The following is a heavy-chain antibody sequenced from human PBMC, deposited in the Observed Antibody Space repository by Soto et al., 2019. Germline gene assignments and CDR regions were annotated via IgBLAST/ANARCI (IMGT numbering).Heavy chain of an antibody. V-gene: IGHV1-69*05. CDR2: IIPIFGTA. CDR3: AGGTSYYYDSSGYYFDY. Sequence: QVQLVQSGAEVKKPGSSVKVSCKASGGTFSSYAISWVRQAPGQGLEWMGGIIPIFGTANYAQKFQGRVTTTPDESKSTAYMELSSLRAEDTAVYYCAGGTSYYYDSSGYYFDYWGQGTLVTVSS. CDR1: GGTFSSYA. D-gene: IGHD3-22*01. J-gene: IGHJ4*02.